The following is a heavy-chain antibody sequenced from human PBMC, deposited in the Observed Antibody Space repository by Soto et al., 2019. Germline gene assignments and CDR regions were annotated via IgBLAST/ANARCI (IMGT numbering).Heavy chain of an antibody. CDR2: IYYSGST. J-gene: IGHJ4*02. D-gene: IGHD6-13*01. V-gene: IGHV4-59*01. CDR3: ARSPADGTVLDY. CDR1: GGSISSYY. Sequence: SETLSLTCTVSGGSISSYYWSWIRQPPGKGLEWIGYIYYSGSTNYNPSLKSRVTISVDTSKNQFSLKLSSVTAADTAVYYCARSPADGTVLDYWGPGTLVTVSP.